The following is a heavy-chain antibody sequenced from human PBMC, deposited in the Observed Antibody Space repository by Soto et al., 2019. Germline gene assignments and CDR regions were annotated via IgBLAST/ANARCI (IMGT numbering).Heavy chain of an antibody. J-gene: IGHJ5*02. D-gene: IGHD2-2*01. V-gene: IGHV1-8*02. CDR3: ARTVVPAANFPYNWFDP. Sequence: ASVKVSCKASGYTFTGYYMHWVRQAPGQGLEWMGWINPNSGNTGYAQKFQGRVTMTRNTSISTAYMELSSLRSEDTAVYYCARTVVPAANFPYNWFDPWGQGTLVTVSS. CDR2: INPNSGNT. CDR1: GYTFTGYY.